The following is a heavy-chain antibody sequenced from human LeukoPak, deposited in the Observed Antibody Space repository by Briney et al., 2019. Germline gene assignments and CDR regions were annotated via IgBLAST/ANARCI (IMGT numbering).Heavy chain of an antibody. D-gene: IGHD5-12*01. J-gene: IGHJ4*02. CDR3: ARDLSANGYDGLDY. Sequence: GGSLRLSCAASGFNVSSNYMSWVRQAPGKGLEWVSVIYSGGSTYYAASVKGRFTISRDNSKNTLYLQMNSLRAEDTAVYYCARDLSANGYDGLDYWGQGTLVTVSS. CDR2: IYSGGST. CDR1: GFNVSSNY. V-gene: IGHV3-66*01.